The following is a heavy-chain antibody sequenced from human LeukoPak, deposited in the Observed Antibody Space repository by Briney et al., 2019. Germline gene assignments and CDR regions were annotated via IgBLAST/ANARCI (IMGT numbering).Heavy chain of an antibody. Sequence: ASVKVSCKTSGYTFTGYYTHWVRQAPGQGLEWMGWINPNSGDTNYAQKFQGRVTMTRDTSISTAYMELTRLRSDDTAVYYCARHPGWDDAFDIWGQGTMVTVSS. V-gene: IGHV1-2*02. CDR1: GYTFTGYY. CDR3: ARHPGWDDAFDI. J-gene: IGHJ3*02. CDR2: INPNSGDT. D-gene: IGHD1-26*01.